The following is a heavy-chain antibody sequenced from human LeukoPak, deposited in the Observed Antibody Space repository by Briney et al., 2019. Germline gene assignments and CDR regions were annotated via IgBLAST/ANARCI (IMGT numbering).Heavy chain of an antibody. CDR1: GGSISSYY. D-gene: IGHD1-7*01. CDR3: ARDGPGTGFDY. J-gene: IGHJ4*02. Sequence: SETLSLTCTVSGGSISSYYWSWIRQVPGKGLEWIAYIYYIGSTDYNPSLKSRVTISVDTSKNQFSLNVNSVTTADTAVYYCARDGPGTGFDYWGQGTLVTVSS. V-gene: IGHV4-59*12. CDR2: IYYIGST.